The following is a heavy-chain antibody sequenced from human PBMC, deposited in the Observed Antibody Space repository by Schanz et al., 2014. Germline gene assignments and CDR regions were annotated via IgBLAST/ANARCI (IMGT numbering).Heavy chain of an antibody. J-gene: IGHJ5*02. V-gene: IGHV4-39*07. D-gene: IGHD1-26*01. CDR2: IYYRGNT. CDR3: ARVPEPGWFDP. Sequence: QMQLQESGPGLVKPSETLSLTCTVSGGSISSSNYYWGWIRQPPGKGLEWIGSIYYRGNTYYNPSLKSRVSISLDPSKTQFFLNLNSLTAADTAVYYCARVPEPGWFDPWGQGTLVTVSS. CDR1: GGSISSSNYY.